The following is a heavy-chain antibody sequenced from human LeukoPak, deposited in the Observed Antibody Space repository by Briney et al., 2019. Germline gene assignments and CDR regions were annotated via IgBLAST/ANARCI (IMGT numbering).Heavy chain of an antibody. J-gene: IGHJ4*02. CDR3: EKPHAYDLKHHDY. D-gene: IGHD5-12*01. V-gene: IGHV3-23*01. CDR1: GFSFSSYS. CDR2: VSGIGGST. Sequence: PGGSLRLSCAASGFSFSSYSMGWVRHPPGKGLGWVSSVSGIGGSTYYAHSVNGRLTISRDNSTHTLYQQMNSQRTADPAVYDCEKPHAYDLKHHDYWGQGTLVTVSS.